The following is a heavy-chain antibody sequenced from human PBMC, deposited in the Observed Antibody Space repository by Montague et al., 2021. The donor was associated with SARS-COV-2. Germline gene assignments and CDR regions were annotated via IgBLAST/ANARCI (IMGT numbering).Heavy chain of an antibody. Sequence: CAISGDSVASNSAAWNWIRQSPSLHFRRHVVTYYRPKWYNDYAVPVKSRITINPDTSKNQISLQLNSVTPEDTAVYYCARTSASSDYWGQGTLVTVSS. V-gene: IGHV6-1*01. CDR2: TYYRPKWYN. CDR3: ARTSASSDY. J-gene: IGHJ4*02. D-gene: IGHD1-26*01. CDR1: GDSVASNSAA.